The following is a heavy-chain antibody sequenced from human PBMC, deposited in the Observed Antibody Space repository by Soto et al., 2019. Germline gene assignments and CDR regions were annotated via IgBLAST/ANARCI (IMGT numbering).Heavy chain of an antibody. Sequence: QVQRVQSGAEVKKPGSSVKVSCKASGGTFSNYAISWVRQAPGQGLEWMGGITPIFGTANYAQKFQGRVTITADESMSTAYMELSRLRSEDTAVYYCAQTLGLAVAGPGRFDLWGRGTLVTVSS. D-gene: IGHD6-19*01. CDR1: GGTFSNYA. J-gene: IGHJ2*01. CDR2: ITPIFGTA. V-gene: IGHV1-69*12. CDR3: AQTLGLAVAGPGRFDL.